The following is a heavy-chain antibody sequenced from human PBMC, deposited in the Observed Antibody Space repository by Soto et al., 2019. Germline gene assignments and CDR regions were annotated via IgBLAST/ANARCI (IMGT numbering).Heavy chain of an antibody. CDR1: GFTVSSYG. CDR3: TGEVASGY. CDR2: ISRDGRTT. Sequence: QVQLEESGGGVVQPGRSLRLSCAVSGFTVSSYGMHWVRQAPGKGLEWVAGISRDGRTTFYADSVKGRFTISKDNSRHTQFLEMNSLRDDDMAVYYCTGEVASGYWGQGTLVPVSS. J-gene: IGHJ4*02. D-gene: IGHD2-8*02. V-gene: IGHV3-30*03.